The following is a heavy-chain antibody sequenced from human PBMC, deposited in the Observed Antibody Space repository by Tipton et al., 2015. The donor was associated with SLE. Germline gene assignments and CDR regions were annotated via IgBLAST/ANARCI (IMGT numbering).Heavy chain of an antibody. V-gene: IGHV4-59*01. CDR2: IYYSGST. J-gene: IGHJ6*02. CDR3: ARDGITIVGVVSRGPMDV. D-gene: IGHD3-3*01. Sequence: TLSLTCTVSGGSISSYYWSWIRQPPGKGLEWIGYIYYSGSTNYNPSLKSRVTISVDTSKNQFSLKLSSVTAADTAVYYCARDGITIVGVVSRGPMDVWGPGTTVTASS. CDR1: GGSISSYY.